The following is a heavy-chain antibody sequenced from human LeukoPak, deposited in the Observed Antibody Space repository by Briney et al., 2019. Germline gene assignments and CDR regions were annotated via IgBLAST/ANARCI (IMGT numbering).Heavy chain of an antibody. V-gene: IGHV3-33*08. CDR2: IWYDGSNK. D-gene: IGHD3-10*01. J-gene: IGHJ4*02. CDR3: RGSGSYFDY. Sequence: GGSLRLSCAASGFTFSSYEMNWVRQAPGKGLEWVAVIWYDGSNKYYADSVKGRFTISRDNSKNTLYLQMNSLRAEDTAVYYCRGSGSYFDYWGQGTLVTVSS. CDR1: GFTFSSYE.